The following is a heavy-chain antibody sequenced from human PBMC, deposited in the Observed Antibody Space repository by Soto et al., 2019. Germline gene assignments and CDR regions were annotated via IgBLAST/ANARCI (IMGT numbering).Heavy chain of an antibody. D-gene: IGHD6-13*01. CDR2: IHYSGTT. CDR3: AAGEASSRNLAPYYLDF. CDR1: GGIMRKYF. J-gene: IGHJ4*02. Sequence: SETPSPPRTAAGGIMRKYFLFLVPAPPGEGPGGIGYIHYSGTTSFFPSYNPSLRSRVTISEDTSENQFSLKLLSVTTADTAVYFCAAGEASSRNLAPYYLDFWGQGTLVTVSS. V-gene: IGHV4-59*01.